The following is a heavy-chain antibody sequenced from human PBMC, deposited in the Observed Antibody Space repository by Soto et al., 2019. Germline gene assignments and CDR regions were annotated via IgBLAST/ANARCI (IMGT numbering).Heavy chain of an antibody. J-gene: IGHJ6*02. V-gene: IGHV4-59*01. CDR2: IHYSGST. D-gene: IGHD3-22*01. CDR1: GGSISSYY. CDR3: ARMIRSYYYGVDV. Sequence: QVQLQESGPGLVKPSETLSLTCTVSGGSISSYYWGWIRQPPGKGLEWIGHIHYSGSTNYNPSLESRVTISVDTSKNQLSLNLSSVTAADTAVYYCARMIRSYYYGVDVWGQGTTVTVSS.